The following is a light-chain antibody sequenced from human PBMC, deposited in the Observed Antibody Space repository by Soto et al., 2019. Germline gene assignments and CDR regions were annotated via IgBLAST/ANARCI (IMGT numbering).Light chain of an antibody. CDR3: SSYTSSSSVV. CDR2: DVS. CDR1: SSDVGGYNY. Sequence: QSVLTQPASVSGSPGQSITISCTGTSSDVGGYNYVSWYQQHPGKAPKLMIYDVSNRPSGVSNRFSGSTSGNTASLTISGRQAEDEADYYCSSYTSSSSVVFGGGTKVTVL. V-gene: IGLV2-14*01. J-gene: IGLJ2*01.